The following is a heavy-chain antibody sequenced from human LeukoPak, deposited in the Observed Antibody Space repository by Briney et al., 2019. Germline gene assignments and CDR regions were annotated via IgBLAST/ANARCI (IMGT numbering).Heavy chain of an antibody. V-gene: IGHV4-59*01. Sequence: SETLSLTCTVSGGSISSYYWSWIRQPPGKGLEWIGYIYYSGSTNYNPSLKSRVTISVDTSKNQFSLKLSSVTAADTAVYYCARAGSYGSGYGERNWFDPWGQGTLVTVSS. CDR3: ARAGSYGSGYGERNWFDP. D-gene: IGHD3-10*01. J-gene: IGHJ5*02. CDR2: IYYSGST. CDR1: GGSISSYY.